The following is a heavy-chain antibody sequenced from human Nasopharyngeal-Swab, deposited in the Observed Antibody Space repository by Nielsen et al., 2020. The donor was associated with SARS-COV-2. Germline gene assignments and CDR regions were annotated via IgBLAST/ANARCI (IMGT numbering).Heavy chain of an antibody. Sequence: GESLKISCSASGFTFSSYAMHWVRQAPGKGLEYVSAISSNGGSTYYADPVKGRFTISRDNSKNTLYLQMSSLRAEDTAVYYCVKSQRGWGVTRGYFDYWGQGTLVTVSS. CDR1: GFTFSSYA. D-gene: IGHD3-16*01. J-gene: IGHJ4*02. V-gene: IGHV3-64D*06. CDR2: ISSNGGST. CDR3: VKSQRGWGVTRGYFDY.